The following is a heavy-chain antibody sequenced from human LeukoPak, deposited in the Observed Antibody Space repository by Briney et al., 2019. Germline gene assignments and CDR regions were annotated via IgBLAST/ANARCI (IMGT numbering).Heavy chain of an antibody. CDR3: ARDLIGWSLDP. D-gene: IGHD2-2*03. CDR1: GFSLSSFE. J-gene: IGHJ5*02. V-gene: IGHV3-48*03. Sequence: PGGSLRLSCAASGFSLSSFEMNWVRQAPGKGLEWIAYIDNDGWATSYYTDSVKGRFTITRDDAKSSLYLQMDSLTVEDTAVYCCARDLIGWSLDPWGQGTLVTVSS. CDR2: IDNDGWAT.